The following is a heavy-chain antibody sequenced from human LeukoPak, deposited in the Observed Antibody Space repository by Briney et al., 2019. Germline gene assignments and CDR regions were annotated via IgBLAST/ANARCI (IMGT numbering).Heavy chain of an antibody. J-gene: IGHJ4*02. CDR1: GYTFTSYA. CDR2: INAGNGNT. V-gene: IGHV1-3*01. D-gene: IGHD4-23*01. Sequence: ASVKVSCKASGYTFTSYAMHWVRQAPGQRLEWMGWINAGNGNTKYSQKFQGRVTITRDTSASTAYMELSSLRSEDTAVYYCARDRLDYGGNSVYAYWGQGTLVTVSS. CDR3: ARDRLDYGGNSVYAY.